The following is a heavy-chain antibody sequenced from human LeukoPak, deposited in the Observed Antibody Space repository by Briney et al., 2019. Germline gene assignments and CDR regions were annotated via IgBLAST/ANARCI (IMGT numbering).Heavy chain of an antibody. J-gene: IGHJ6*02. Sequence: GGSLRLSCAASGFTFNTYGVNWVRQAPGKGLEWPAYISSGGSNMNYADSVKGRFTISRDNAKDSLYLQMNSLRAEDTAVYYCARVNTMVRGLTYYYYYGMDVWGQGTTVTVSS. CDR1: GFTFNTYG. CDR3: ARVNTMVRGLTYYYYYGMDV. D-gene: IGHD3-10*01. CDR2: ISSGGSNM. V-gene: IGHV3-48*03.